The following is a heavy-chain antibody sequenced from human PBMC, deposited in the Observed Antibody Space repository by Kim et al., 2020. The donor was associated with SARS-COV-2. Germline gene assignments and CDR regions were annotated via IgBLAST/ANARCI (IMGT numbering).Heavy chain of an antibody. J-gene: IGHJ5*02. CDR3: ARRGSGSYTNWCDP. CDR1: GFTFSSYA. D-gene: IGHD3-10*01. CDR2: ISYDGSNK. V-gene: IGHV3-30*04. Sequence: GGSLRLSCAASGFTFSSYAMHWVRQAPGKGLEWVAVISYDGSNKYYADSVKGRFTISRDNSKNTLYLQMNSLRAEDTAVYYCARRGSGSYTNWCDPRGEGPLVTVSS.